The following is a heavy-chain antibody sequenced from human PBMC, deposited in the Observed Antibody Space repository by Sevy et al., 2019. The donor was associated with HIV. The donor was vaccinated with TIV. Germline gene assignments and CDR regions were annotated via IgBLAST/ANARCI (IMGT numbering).Heavy chain of an antibody. CDR2: IYYSGRT. J-gene: IGHJ4*02. D-gene: IGHD3-3*01. CDR1: CGSISNADYY. Sequence: SETLSLTCSVSCGSISNADYYWSWIRQPPGKGLEWIGYIYYSGRTYYNPSLKSRISISVDTSRNQFSLSLDSVTAADTAVYYCARMKFWNGYFDYWGQGTLVTVSS. CDR3: ARMKFWNGYFDY. V-gene: IGHV4-30-4*01.